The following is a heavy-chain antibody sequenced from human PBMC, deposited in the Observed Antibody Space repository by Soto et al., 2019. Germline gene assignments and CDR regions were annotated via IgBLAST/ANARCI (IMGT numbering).Heavy chain of an antibody. CDR2: IYYSGST. V-gene: IGHV4-39*01. CDR3: ARLMMTTVSNFDY. CDR1: GGSISSSSYY. Sequence: SETLSLTCTVSGGSISSSSYYWGWIRQPPGKGLEWIGSIYYSGSTYYNPSLKSRVTISVDTSKNQFSLKLSSVTAADTAVYYCARLMMTTVSNFDYWGQGTLVTVSS. J-gene: IGHJ4*02. D-gene: IGHD4-17*01.